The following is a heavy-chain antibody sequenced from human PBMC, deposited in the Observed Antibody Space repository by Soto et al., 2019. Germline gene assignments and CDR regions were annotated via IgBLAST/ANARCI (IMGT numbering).Heavy chain of an antibody. CDR2: IIPIFGTA. Sequence: GASVKVSCKDSGGTFSSYAISWVRQAPGEGLEWMGGIIPIFGTANYAQKFQGRVTITADESTSTAYMELSSLRSEDTAVYYCARDGYCSSTSCYMGGEYYYGMDVWGQGTTVTVSS. CDR1: GGTFSSYA. D-gene: IGHD2-2*02. J-gene: IGHJ6*02. V-gene: IGHV1-69*13. CDR3: ARDGYCSSTSCYMGGEYYYGMDV.